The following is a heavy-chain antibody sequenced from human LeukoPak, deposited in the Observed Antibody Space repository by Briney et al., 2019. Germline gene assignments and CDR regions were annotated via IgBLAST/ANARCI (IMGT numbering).Heavy chain of an antibody. J-gene: IGHJ4*02. Sequence: SETLSLTCTVSGGSISSYYWSWIRQPPGKGLEWIGYIYYSGSTNYNPSLKSRVTISVDTSKNQLSLKLSSVTAADTAVYYCVYSSSWYRGFDYWGQGTLVTVSS. CDR2: IYYSGST. D-gene: IGHD6-13*01. V-gene: IGHV4-59*08. CDR3: VYSSSWYRGFDY. CDR1: GGSISSYY.